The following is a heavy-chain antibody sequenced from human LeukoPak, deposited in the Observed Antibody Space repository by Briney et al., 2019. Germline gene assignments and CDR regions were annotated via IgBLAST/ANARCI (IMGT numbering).Heavy chain of an antibody. J-gene: IGHJ3*01. V-gene: IGHV3-49*04. CDR2: IRSTIYGGTT. CDR3: TRDYPASFDV. CDR1: GFNFGDFA. Sequence: GGSLRLSCTVSGFNFGDFAMSWVSQAPGKGLEWLGFIRSTIYGGTTDYAASVKGRFTISRDDSKSIAYLQMNSLKTEDTAMYYCTRDYPASFDVWGQGTLVTVSS.